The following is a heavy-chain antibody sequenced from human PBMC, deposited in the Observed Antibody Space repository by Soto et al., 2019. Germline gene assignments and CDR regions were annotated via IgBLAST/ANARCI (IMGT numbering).Heavy chain of an antibody. Sequence: EVQLLESGGGLVQPGGSLRLSCAASGFTFSSYAMRWVRQAPVKGLEWVSAISGSGDSTYYADSVKGRFTISRDNSKNTRYLQMSSLRAEDTAVYYCARRGSGSYYDYWGQGTLVTVYS. V-gene: IGHV3-23*01. D-gene: IGHD1-26*01. J-gene: IGHJ4*02. CDR2: ISGSGDST. CDR1: GFTFSSYA. CDR3: ARRGSGSYYDY.